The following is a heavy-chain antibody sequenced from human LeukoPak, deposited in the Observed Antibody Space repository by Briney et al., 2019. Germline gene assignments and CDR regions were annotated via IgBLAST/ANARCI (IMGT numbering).Heavy chain of an antibody. D-gene: IGHD3-22*01. CDR2: IWYDGSNQ. CDR3: ARDRWYDGSGYVAAFDY. J-gene: IGHJ4*02. V-gene: IGHV3-33*01. CDR1: GFTFSRFG. Sequence: GGSLRLSCEASGFTFSRFGMHWVRQAPGKGLEWVAVIWYDGSNQDYADSVKGRFTISRDNSKNTLYLQVSSLRAEDTAVYYCARDRWYDGSGYVAAFDYWGQGTLVTVS.